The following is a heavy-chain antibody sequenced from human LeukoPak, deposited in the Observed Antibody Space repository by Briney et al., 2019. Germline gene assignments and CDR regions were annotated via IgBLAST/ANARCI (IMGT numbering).Heavy chain of an antibody. D-gene: IGHD6-13*01. Sequence: PGGSLRLSCAASGFTFSSYAMSWVRQAPGKGLEWVSAISGSGGSTYYADSVKGRFTISRDNSKNTLYLQMNSLRAEDTAVYYCAKGTLHSNSWRGWFDPWGQGTLVTVSS. CDR1: GFTFSSYA. J-gene: IGHJ5*02. CDR3: AKGTLHSNSWRGWFDP. CDR2: ISGSGGST. V-gene: IGHV3-23*01.